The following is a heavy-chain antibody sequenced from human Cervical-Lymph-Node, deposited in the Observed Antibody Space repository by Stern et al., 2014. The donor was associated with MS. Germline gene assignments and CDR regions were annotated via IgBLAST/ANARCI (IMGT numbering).Heavy chain of an antibody. D-gene: IGHD5-18*01. J-gene: IGHJ4*02. V-gene: IGHV3-11*01. Sequence: VQLVESGGTLVKPGGSLRLSCAVSGFTFREYYMSWIRQAPGKGLEWISTISSRASTIYYADSVKGRFTVSRDNAKNLLYLQMNSLRAEDSAVYYCARGAYSYDWGQGTLVTVSS. CDR3: ARGAYSYD. CDR1: GFTFREYY. CDR2: ISSRASTI.